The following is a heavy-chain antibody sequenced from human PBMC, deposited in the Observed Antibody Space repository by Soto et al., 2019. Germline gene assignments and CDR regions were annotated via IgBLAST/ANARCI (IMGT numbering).Heavy chain of an antibody. V-gene: IGHV1-69*13. CDR3: ARDQPEVLRFLEWSSEYGMDV. Sequence: SVKVSCKASGGTFSSYAISWVRQAPGQGLEWMGGIIPIFGTANYAQKFQGRVTITADESTSTAYMELSSLRSEDTAVYYCARDQPEVLRFLEWSSEYGMDVCGQGTTVTVSS. CDR2: IIPIFGTA. CDR1: GGTFSSYA. D-gene: IGHD3-3*01. J-gene: IGHJ6*02.